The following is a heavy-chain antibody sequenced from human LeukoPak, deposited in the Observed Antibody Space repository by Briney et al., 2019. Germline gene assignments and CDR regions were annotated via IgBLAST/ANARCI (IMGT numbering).Heavy chain of an antibody. CDR2: IYTSGST. J-gene: IGHJ5*02. D-gene: IGHD1-1*01. V-gene: IGHV4-61*02. CDR1: GGSISSGSYY. CDR3: ARDRLQLQS. Sequence: SSETLSLTCTVSGGSISSGSYYWSWIRQPAGKGLEWIGRIYTSGSTNYNPSLKSRVTISVDRSKNQFSLKLSSVTAADTAVYYCARDRLQLQSWGQGTLVTVSS.